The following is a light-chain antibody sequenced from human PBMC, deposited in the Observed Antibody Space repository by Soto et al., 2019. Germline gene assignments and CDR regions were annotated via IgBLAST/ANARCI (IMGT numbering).Light chain of an antibody. CDR2: TTS. CDR3: QQSSNTPYT. V-gene: IGKV1-39*01. CDR1: QSISRY. Sequence: DIQLTQSPSSLSASVGDRVSISCRASQSISRYLNWYQWRPGKAPTLLIYTTSGVQSGVPSRFSGSGSGTDFTLTISSLQPEDFATYYCQQSSNTPYTFGRGTKLEI. J-gene: IGKJ2*01.